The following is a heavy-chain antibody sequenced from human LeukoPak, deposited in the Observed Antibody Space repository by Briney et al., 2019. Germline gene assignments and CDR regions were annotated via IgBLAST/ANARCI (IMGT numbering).Heavy chain of an antibody. D-gene: IGHD3-9*01. CDR3: AIRSLLTGFSRGFDY. Sequence: GSLRLSCAASGFTFSSYSMNWVRQAPGKGLEWVSSISSSSSYIYYADSVKGRFTISRDNAKNSLYLQMNSLRAEDTAVYYCAIRSLLTGFSRGFDYWGQGTMVTVSS. V-gene: IGHV3-21*04. CDR1: GFTFSSYS. J-gene: IGHJ4*03. CDR2: ISSSSSYI.